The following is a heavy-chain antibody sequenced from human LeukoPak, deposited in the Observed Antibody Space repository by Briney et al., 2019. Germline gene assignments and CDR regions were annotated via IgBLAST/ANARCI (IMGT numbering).Heavy chain of an antibody. J-gene: IGHJ6*03. CDR2: INHSGST. CDR3: AKDFMHYGSGRPYYMDV. V-gene: IGHV4-34*01. D-gene: IGHD3-10*01. Sequence: SETLSLTCAVYGGSFSGYYWSWIRQPPGKGLEWIGEINHSGSTNYNPSLKSRVTISVDTSKNQFSLKLSSVTAADTAMYYCAKDFMHYGSGRPYYMDVWGEGTTVIISS. CDR1: GGSFSGYY.